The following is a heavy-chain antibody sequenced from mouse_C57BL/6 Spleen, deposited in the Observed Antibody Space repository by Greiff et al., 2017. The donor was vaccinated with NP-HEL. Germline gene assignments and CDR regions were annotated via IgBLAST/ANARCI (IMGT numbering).Heavy chain of an antibody. J-gene: IGHJ1*03. D-gene: IGHD2-5*01. Sequence: QVQLQQPGAELVKPGASVKLSCKASGYTFTSYWMHWVKQRPGQGLEWIGMIHPNSGSTNYNEKFKSKATLTVDKSSSTAYMQLSSLTSEDSAVYYCARDYSSYGWYFDVWGTGTTVTVSS. CDR2: IHPNSGST. V-gene: IGHV1-64*01. CDR3: ARDYSSYGWYFDV. CDR1: GYTFTSYW.